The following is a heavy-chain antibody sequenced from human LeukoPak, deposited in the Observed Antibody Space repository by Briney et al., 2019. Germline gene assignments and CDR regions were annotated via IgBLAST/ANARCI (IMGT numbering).Heavy chain of an antibody. CDR1: GYTFTGYY. CDR3: ARDRKAIVVVTAIPRYNWFDP. J-gene: IGHJ5*02. CDR2: INPNSGGT. Sequence: GASVKVSCKASGYTFTGYYMHWVRQAPGQGLEWMGWINPNSGGTNYAQKFQGRVTMTRDTSISTVYMELSRLRSDDTAVYYCARDRKAIVVVTAIPRYNWFDPWGQGTLVTVSS. V-gene: IGHV1-2*02. D-gene: IGHD2-21*02.